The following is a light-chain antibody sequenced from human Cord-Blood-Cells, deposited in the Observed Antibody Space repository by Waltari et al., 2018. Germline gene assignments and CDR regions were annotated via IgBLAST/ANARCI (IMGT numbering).Light chain of an antibody. CDR1: QSISSY. Sequence: DIQMTQSPSSLSASLGDRVTITCRANQSISSYLNWYQQKPGKAPKLLIYAASSLQSGVPSRFSGSGSGTDFTLTISSLQPEDFATYYCQQSYSTPRTFGQGTKVEIK. J-gene: IGKJ1*01. CDR3: QQSYSTPRT. V-gene: IGKV1-39*01. CDR2: AAS.